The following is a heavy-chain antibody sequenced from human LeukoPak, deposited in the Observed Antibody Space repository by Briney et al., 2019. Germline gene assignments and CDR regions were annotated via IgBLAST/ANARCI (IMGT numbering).Heavy chain of an antibody. D-gene: IGHD3-10*01. CDR3: ARDRGSGRSDY. J-gene: IGHJ4*02. CDR2: IDVSGGST. Sequence: GSLRLSCAASGFTFSSYWMSWVRQAPGKGLEWVSGIDVSGGSTNYADSVKGRFTISRDNSKNTLFLQMNSLRAEDTAIYYCARDRGSGRSDYWGQGTLVTVSS. V-gene: IGHV3-23*01. CDR1: GFTFSSYW.